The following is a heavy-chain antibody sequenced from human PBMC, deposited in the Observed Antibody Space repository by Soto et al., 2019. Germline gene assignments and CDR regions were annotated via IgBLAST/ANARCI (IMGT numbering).Heavy chain of an antibody. CDR2: INTNTGNP. Sequence: ASVKVSCKASGYTFTSYAMNWVRQAPGQGFEWMGWINTNTGNPTYAQGFTGRFVFSLDTSVSTAYLQICSLKAEDTAVYYCARWGSSRGLYNWFDPWGQGTLVTVSS. V-gene: IGHV7-4-1*01. CDR3: ARWGSSRGLYNWFDP. J-gene: IGHJ5*02. D-gene: IGHD3-10*01. CDR1: GYTFTSYA.